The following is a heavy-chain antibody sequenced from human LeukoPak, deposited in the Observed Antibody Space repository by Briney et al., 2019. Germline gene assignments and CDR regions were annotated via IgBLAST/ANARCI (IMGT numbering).Heavy chain of an antibody. J-gene: IGHJ4*02. D-gene: IGHD3-22*01. CDR3: AGTKGDYDSSGYSASLDY. CDR1: GDSISSGGYY. CDR2: IYYSGST. V-gene: IGHV4-31*03. Sequence: PSETLSLTCTVSGDSISSGGYYWSWIRQHPGKGLEWIGYIYYSGSTYYNPSLKSRVTISVDTSKNQFSLKLSSVTAADTAVYYCAGTKGDYDSSGYSASLDYWGQGTLVTVSS.